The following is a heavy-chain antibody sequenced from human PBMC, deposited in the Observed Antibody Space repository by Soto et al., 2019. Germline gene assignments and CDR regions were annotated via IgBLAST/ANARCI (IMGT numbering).Heavy chain of an antibody. Sequence: EVQLVESGGGLVQPGRSLRLSCAASGFTFDDYAMHWVRQAPGKGLEWVSGISWNSGSIGYADSVKGRFTISRDNAKNSMYLRMNSLRAEDTALYYCAKDKWELHQTDMGHAFDIWGQGTMVTVSS. V-gene: IGHV3-9*01. J-gene: IGHJ3*02. D-gene: IGHD1-26*01. CDR1: GFTFDDYA. CDR3: AKDKWELHQTDMGHAFDI. CDR2: ISWNSGSI.